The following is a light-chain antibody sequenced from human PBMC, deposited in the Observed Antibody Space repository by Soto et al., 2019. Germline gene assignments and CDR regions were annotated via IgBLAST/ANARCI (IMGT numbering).Light chain of an antibody. CDR1: QGISSY. J-gene: IGKJ2*01. CDR2: AAS. Sequence: DIQLTQSPSFLSASVGDRVTITCRASQGISSYLAWYQQKPGKAPKLLIYAASTLQSGVPSRFSGSGSGTELTLTISRLHPEDFATYYCQQLNSYPYTFGQGTKLEIK. CDR3: QQLNSYPYT. V-gene: IGKV1-9*01.